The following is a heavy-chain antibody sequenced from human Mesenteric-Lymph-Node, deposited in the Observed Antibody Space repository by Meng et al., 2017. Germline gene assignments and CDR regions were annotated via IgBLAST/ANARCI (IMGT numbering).Heavy chain of an antibody. D-gene: IGHD5-12*01. J-gene: IGHJ2*01. CDR2: IIPIFGTA. Sequence: GQRVRFGAEVKKSGASVKVSCKASEYTFTDWCIYWVRQAPGQGLEWMGGIIPIFGTANYAQKFQGRVTITADESTSTAYMELSSLTSEDTAVYYCASGLVALATVFRWYFDLWGRGTLVTVSS. V-gene: IGHV1-69*01. CDR3: ASGLVALATVFRWYFDL. CDR1: EYTFTDWC.